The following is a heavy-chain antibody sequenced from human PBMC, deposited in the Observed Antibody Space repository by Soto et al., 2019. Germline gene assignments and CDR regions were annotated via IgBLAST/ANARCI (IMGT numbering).Heavy chain of an antibody. CDR2: MNPNSGNT. V-gene: IGHV1-8*01. CDR1: GYTFTSYD. Sequence: QVQLVQSGAEVKKPGASVKVSCKASGYTFTSYDINWVRQATGQGPEWMGWMNPNSGNTGYAQKFQGRVTMTRNTAISTANMELSSLRSEVAAVYYCARGPGSWYYYYMDVWGKGTTVTVSS. CDR3: ARGPGSWYYYYMDV. D-gene: IGHD6-13*01. J-gene: IGHJ6*03.